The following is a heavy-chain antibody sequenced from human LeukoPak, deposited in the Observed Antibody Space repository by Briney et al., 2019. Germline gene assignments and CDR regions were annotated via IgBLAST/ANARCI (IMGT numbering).Heavy chain of an antibody. D-gene: IGHD5-18*01. CDR1: GLTFSSYW. CDR2: IKKDGSEK. CDR3: ARDLSGVTGYAYGRGIDY. V-gene: IGHV3-7*01. Sequence: GGSLRLSCAASGLTFSSYWMSWVRQAPGKGLEWVANIKKDGSEKYYVDSVKGRFTISRDNAKTSLYLQMNSLRAEDTAVYYCARDLSGVTGYAYGRGIDYWGQGTLVTVSS. J-gene: IGHJ4*02.